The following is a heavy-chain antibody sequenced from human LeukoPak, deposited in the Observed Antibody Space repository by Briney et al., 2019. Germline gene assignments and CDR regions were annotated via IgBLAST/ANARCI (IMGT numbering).Heavy chain of an antibody. CDR2: VIPIFGTA. V-gene: IGHV1-69*05. D-gene: IGHD4-17*01. CDR1: GGTFSSYA. CDR3: AGISTTVTTLGWFDP. J-gene: IGHJ5*02. Sequence: GASVKVSCKASGGTFSSYAISWVRQAPGQGLEWMGGVIPIFGTANYAQKFQGRVTITTDESTSTAYMELSSLRSEDTAVYYCAGISTTVTTLGWFDPWGQGTLVTVSS.